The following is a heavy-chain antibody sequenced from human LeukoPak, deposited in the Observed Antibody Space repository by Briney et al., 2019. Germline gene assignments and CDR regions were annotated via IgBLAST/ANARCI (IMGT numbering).Heavy chain of an antibody. CDR1: GGSISSSSYY. D-gene: IGHD3-3*01. J-gene: IGHJ5*02. CDR3: ARVGTIYYDFWSGYSAVWFDP. V-gene: IGHV4-39*07. Sequence: PSETLSLTCSVSGGSISSSSYYWGWIRQPPGKGLEWIGSIYYSGSTYYNPSLKSRVTISVDTSKNQFSLKLSSVTAADTAVYYCARVGTIYYDFWSGYSAVWFDPWGQGTLVTVSS. CDR2: IYYSGST.